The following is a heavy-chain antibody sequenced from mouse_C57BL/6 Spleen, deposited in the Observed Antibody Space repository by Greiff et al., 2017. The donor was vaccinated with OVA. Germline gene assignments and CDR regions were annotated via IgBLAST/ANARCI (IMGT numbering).Heavy chain of an antibody. J-gene: IGHJ1*03. CDR1: GYTFTSYW. Sequence: QVQLKQPGAELVMPGASVKLSCKASGYTFTSYWMHWVKQRPGQGLEWIGEIDPSDSYTNYNQKFKGKSTLTVDKSSSTAYMQLSSLTSEDSAVYYCARRDYGRDFDVWGTGTTVTVSS. CDR2: IDPSDSYT. D-gene: IGHD1-1*01. V-gene: IGHV1-69*01. CDR3: ARRDYGRDFDV.